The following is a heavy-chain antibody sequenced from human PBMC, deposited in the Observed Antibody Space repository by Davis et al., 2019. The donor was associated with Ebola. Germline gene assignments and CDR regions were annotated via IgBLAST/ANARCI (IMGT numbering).Heavy chain of an antibody. CDR2: IRSKAYGGTT. J-gene: IGHJ3*02. D-gene: IGHD3-9*01. CDR1: GFTFGDYA. Sequence: GESLKISCTASGFTFGDYAMSWVRQAPGKGLEWVGFIRSKAYGGTTEYAASVKGRFTISRDDSKSIAYLQMNSLKTEDTAVYYCTRDLGYFDWLYDAFDIWGQGTMVTVSS. CDR3: TRDLGYFDWLYDAFDI. V-gene: IGHV3-49*04.